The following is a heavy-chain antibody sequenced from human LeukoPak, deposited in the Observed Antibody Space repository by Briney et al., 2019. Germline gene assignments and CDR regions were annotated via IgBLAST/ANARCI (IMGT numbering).Heavy chain of an antibody. Sequence: ASVKVSCKASGYTFTSYAIHWVRQAPGQSLEWMGWINTGNSYTKYSQKFQGRVTITRDTSATTAYMELSSLTSEDTAVYYCARPIAVAGFDYWGQGTLVTVPS. CDR2: INTGNSYT. CDR1: GYTFTSYA. V-gene: IGHV1-3*04. J-gene: IGHJ4*02. CDR3: ARPIAVAGFDY. D-gene: IGHD6-19*01.